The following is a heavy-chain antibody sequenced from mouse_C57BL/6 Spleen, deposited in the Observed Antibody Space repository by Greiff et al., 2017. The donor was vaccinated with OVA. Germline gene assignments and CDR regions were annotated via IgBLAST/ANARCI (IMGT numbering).Heavy chain of an antibody. CDR2: IDPSDSYT. V-gene: IGHV1-50*01. CDR1: GYTFTSYW. Sequence: QVQLQQPGAELVKPGASVKLSCKASGYTFTSYWMHWVKQRPGQGLEWIGEIDPSDSYTNYNQKFKGKATLTVDTSTSTDYMQLSSLTSEDSAVYYCAPDYGCSSVAYWGQGTLVTVSA. CDR3: APDYGCSSVAY. D-gene: IGHD1-1*01. J-gene: IGHJ3*01.